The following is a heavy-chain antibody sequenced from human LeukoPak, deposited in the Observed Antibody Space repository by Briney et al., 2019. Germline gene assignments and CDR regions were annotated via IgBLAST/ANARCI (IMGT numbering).Heavy chain of an antibody. CDR1: GGTFSSYA. J-gene: IGHJ4*02. V-gene: IGHV1-69*04. CDR2: IIPILGIA. D-gene: IGHD3-22*01. CDR3: ARVDTYCYDSSGYYIDY. Sequence: GASVKVSCKASGGTFSSYAISWVRQAPGQGLEWMGRIIPILGIANYAQKFQGRVTITADKSTSTAYMELSSLRSEDTAVYYCARVDTYCYDSSGYYIDYWGQGTLVTVSS.